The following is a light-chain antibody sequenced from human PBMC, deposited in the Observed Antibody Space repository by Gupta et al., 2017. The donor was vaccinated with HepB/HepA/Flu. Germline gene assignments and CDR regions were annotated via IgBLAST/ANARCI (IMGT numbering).Light chain of an antibody. V-gene: IGLV2-14*03. CDR1: SSDVGAYEY. J-gene: IGLJ1*01. CDR3: SSYTITSTYV. Sequence: QSALPQPASVSGSPGQSITTSFTGPSSDVGAYEYVSWYQQHTGKAPKLIIKDVTDRPSGISNRFSGSKSGNTASLTISGLQAEDEADYYCSSYTITSTYVFGTGTEVTVV. CDR2: DVT.